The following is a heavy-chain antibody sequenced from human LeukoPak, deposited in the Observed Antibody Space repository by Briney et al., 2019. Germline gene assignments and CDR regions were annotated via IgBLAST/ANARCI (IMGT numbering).Heavy chain of an antibody. CDR2: INHSGST. V-gene: IGHV4-34*01. Sequence: SETLSLTCAVYGGSFSGYYWSWIRQPPGKGLEWIGEINHSGSTNYNPSLKSRVTISVDTSKKHFSLKLSSVTAADTAVYYCTRYDSDTAMLDYWGQGTLVTVSS. CDR1: GGSFSGYY. D-gene: IGHD3-9*01. CDR3: TRYDSDTAMLDY. J-gene: IGHJ4*02.